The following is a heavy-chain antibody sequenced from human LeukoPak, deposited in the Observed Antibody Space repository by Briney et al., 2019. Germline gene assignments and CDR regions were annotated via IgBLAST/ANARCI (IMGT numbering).Heavy chain of an antibody. J-gene: IGHJ6*02. D-gene: IGHD4-17*01. V-gene: IGHV1-69*04. CDR2: IIPILGIA. CDR1: GGTLSSYA. Sequence: SVKVSCKASGGTLSSYAISWLRQAPGQGLEWMGRIIPILGIANYAQKFQGRVTITADKSTSTAYMELSSLRSEDTAVYYCARDPMTTYYGMDVWGQGTTVTVSS. CDR3: ARDPMTTYYGMDV.